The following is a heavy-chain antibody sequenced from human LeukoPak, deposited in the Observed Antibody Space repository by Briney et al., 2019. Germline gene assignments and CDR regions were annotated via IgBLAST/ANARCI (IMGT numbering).Heavy chain of an antibody. Sequence: SVTVSFKASGGTFSSYAISWVRQAPGQGLEWMGGIIPIFGTANYAQKFQGRVTITTDESTSTAYMELSSLRSEDTAVYYCARDDVDDSSGYSFGYWGQGTLVTVSS. CDR3: ARDDVDDSSGYSFGY. CDR2: IIPIFGTA. V-gene: IGHV1-69*05. CDR1: GGTFSSYA. D-gene: IGHD3-22*01. J-gene: IGHJ4*02.